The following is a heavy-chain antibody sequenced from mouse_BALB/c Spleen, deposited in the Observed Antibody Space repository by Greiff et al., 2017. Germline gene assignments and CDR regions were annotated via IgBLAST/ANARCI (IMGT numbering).Heavy chain of an antibody. Sequence: VQLQQSGAELVKPGASVKLSCTASGFNIKDTYMHWVKQRPEQGLEWIGRIDPANGNTKYDPKFQGKATITADTSSNTAYLQLSSLTSEDTAVYYCALIYYGNYVDAYWGQGTLVTVSA. CDR3: ALIYYGNYVDAY. D-gene: IGHD2-1*01. J-gene: IGHJ3*01. V-gene: IGHV14-3*02. CDR2: IDPANGNT. CDR1: GFNIKDTY.